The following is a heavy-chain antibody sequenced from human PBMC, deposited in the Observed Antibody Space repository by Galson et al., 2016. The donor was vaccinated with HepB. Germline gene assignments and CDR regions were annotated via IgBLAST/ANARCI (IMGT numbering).Heavy chain of an antibody. J-gene: IGHJ4*02. Sequence: SETLSLTCAVSGGSISSSNWWSWVRQPPGKGLEWIGYISHSGGTYYNPSLKSRTTISVDTSKNQFSLRLRSVTAADTAVYFCARTAQTCLLFDNWGQGAQVIVSS. D-gene: IGHD3-22*01. CDR2: ISHSGGT. V-gene: IGHV4-4*02. CDR1: GGSISSSNW. CDR3: ARTAQTCLLFDN.